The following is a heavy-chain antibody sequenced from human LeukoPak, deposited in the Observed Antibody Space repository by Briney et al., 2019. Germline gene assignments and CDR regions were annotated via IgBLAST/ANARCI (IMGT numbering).Heavy chain of an antibody. V-gene: IGHV3-73*01. CDR3: TTDTGELSDY. CDR1: GFTFSGSA. D-gene: IGHD3-16*02. Sequence: QPGGSLRLSCAASGFTFSGSAMHWVRQASGKGLEWAGRIRSKANSYATAYAASVKGRFTISRDDSKNTAYLQMNSLKTEDTAVYYCTTDTGELSDYWGQGTLVTVSS. CDR2: IRSKANSYAT. J-gene: IGHJ4*02.